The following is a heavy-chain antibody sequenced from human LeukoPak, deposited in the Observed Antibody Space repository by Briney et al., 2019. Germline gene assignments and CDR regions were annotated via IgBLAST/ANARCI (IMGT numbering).Heavy chain of an antibody. J-gene: IGHJ4*02. CDR3: ASSFSSSSTFDY. CDR2: IYPGDSDI. CDR1: GSSFTSYW. V-gene: IGHV5-51*01. D-gene: IGHD6-6*01. Sequence: GASLKISCKGSGSSFTSYWSGWVRQMPGKGLEWMGIIYPGDSDIRYSPSFQGQVTISADKSINTAYLQWSSLKASDTAMYYCASSFSSSSTFDYWGQGTLVTVSS.